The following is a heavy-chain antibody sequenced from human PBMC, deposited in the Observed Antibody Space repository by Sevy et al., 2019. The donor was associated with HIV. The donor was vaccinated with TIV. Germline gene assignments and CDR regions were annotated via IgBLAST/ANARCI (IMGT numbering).Heavy chain of an antibody. D-gene: IGHD3-16*01. CDR2: ISSNSDYI. V-gene: IGHV3-21*01. CDR3: ARAVMEMSTWRSDY. CDR1: GFTFSSYR. J-gene: IGHJ4*02. Sequence: GGSVRVSCAASGFTFSSYRMTWVRQAPGKGLEWVSCISSNSDYINYADSVKGRFTISRDNAKNLLYLQMDSLRAEDTAVYYCARAVMEMSTWRSDYWGQGTLVTVS.